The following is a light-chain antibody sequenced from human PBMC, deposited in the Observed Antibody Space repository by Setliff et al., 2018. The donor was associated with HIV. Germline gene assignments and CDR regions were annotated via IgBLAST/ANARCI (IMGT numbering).Light chain of an antibody. CDR1: SSDVGRYNL. CDR2: QAT. J-gene: IGLJ1*01. Sequence: SALTQPASVSGSPGQSITISCTGTSSDVGRYNLVSWYQQHPGKAPKLMIYQATKRPSGVPNRFSGSKSGNTASLTISGLQAEDEADYYCCSNTGSNTYVFGSGTKV. CDR3: CSNTGSNTYV. V-gene: IGLV2-23*01.